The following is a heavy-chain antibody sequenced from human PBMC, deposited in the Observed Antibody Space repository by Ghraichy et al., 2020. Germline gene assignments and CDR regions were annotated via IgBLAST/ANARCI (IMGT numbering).Heavy chain of an antibody. V-gene: IGHV3-7*01. CDR3: ARLGYCSKTTCWRAWFDS. J-gene: IGHJ5*01. D-gene: IGHD2-8*01. CDR1: GFPFSSYR. Sequence: LSLTCAASGFPFSSYRMNWDPQAPGKGPGWVSRIKQGGREKNYLDSVKGGFPISRDNAGNSLYLQLNSLRVEDTAVYYCARLGYCSKTTCWRAWFDSWGQGTLVTVSS. CDR2: IKQGGREK.